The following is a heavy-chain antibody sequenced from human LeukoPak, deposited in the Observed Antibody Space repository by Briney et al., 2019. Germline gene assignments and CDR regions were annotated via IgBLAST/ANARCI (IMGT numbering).Heavy chain of an antibody. CDR2: IYYSGSA. CDR3: AREAGTTGYYYYYMDV. D-gene: IGHD1-7*01. V-gene: IGHV4-59*11. J-gene: IGHJ6*03. CDR1: GGSISSHY. Sequence: SETLSLTCTVSGGSISSHYWSWIRQPPGKGLEWIWYIYYSGSANYNPSLKSRVTISVDTSKNQFSLKLSSVTAADTAVYYCAREAGTTGYYYYYMDVWGKGTTVTVSS.